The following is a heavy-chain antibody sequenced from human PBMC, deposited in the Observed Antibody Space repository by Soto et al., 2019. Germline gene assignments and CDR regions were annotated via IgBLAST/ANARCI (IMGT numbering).Heavy chain of an antibody. D-gene: IGHD2-15*01. J-gene: IGHJ5*02. V-gene: IGHV1-18*01. CDR2: ISAYNGNT. CDR3: ARDRSDCSGGGCYPPVWFDP. CDR1: GYTFTSYG. Sequence: GASVKVSCKASGYTFTSYGISWVRQAPGQGLEWMGWISAYNGNTNYAQKLQGRVTMTTDTSTSTAYMELRSLRSDDTAVYYCARDRSDCSGGGCYPPVWFDPWGQGTLVTVSS.